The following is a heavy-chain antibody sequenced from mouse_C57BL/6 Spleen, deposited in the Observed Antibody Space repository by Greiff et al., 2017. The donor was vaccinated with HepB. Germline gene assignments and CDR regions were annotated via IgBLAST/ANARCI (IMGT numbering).Heavy chain of an antibody. D-gene: IGHD2-3*01. CDR2: IDPSDSYT. CDR3: ARRDGRGYAMDY. Sequence: QVQLQQPGAELVMPGASVKLSCKASGYTFTSYWMHWVKQRPGQGLEWIGEIDPSDSYTNYNQHFKGKSTLTVDKSSRNAYMQLSSLTSEDSAVYYCARRDGRGYAMDYWGQGTSVTVSS. V-gene: IGHV1-69*01. J-gene: IGHJ4*01. CDR1: GYTFTSYW.